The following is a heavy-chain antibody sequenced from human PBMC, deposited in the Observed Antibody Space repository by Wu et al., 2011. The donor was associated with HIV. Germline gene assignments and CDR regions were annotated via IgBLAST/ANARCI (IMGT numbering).Heavy chain of an antibody. J-gene: IGHJ4*02. CDR1: GYTFTTYY. Sequence: VQLVQSGAELKKPGASVKVSCKASGYTFTTYYMHWVRQAPGQGLEWMGMINPSGGSTNYAQKFQGRVTMTRDTSTSTVYMELSSLRSEDTALYYCARGESLSYYDSSGYSYYFDYWGQGTLVTVSS. CDR2: INPSGGST. D-gene: IGHD3-22*01. CDR3: ARGESLSYYDSSGYSYYFDY. V-gene: IGHV1-46*01.